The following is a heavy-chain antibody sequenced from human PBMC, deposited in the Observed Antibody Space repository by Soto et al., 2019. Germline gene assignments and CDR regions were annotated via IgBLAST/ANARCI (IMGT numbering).Heavy chain of an antibody. CDR2: ISSSGNTV. Sequence: GGSLRLSCAASRFTFSTYEMNWVRQAPGKGLEWVSYISSSGNTVYYADSVKGRFTISRDNTRNSLYLQMNSLRAEDTALYYCAKDLYSNYGDAFDIWGQGTMVTVSS. CDR1: RFTFSTYE. D-gene: IGHD4-4*01. CDR3: AKDLYSNYGDAFDI. J-gene: IGHJ3*02. V-gene: IGHV3-48*03.